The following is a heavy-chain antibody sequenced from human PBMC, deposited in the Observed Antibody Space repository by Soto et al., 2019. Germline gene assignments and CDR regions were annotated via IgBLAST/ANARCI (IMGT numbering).Heavy chain of an antibody. Sequence: SVKVSCKASGGTFSSYAISWVRQAPGQGLEWMGGIIPILGIANYAQKFQGRVTITADKSTSTAYMELSSLRSEDTAVYYCARDRGGYSSSWYAFDIWGQGTMVTVSS. CDR2: IIPILGIA. CDR1: GGTFSSYA. D-gene: IGHD6-13*01. V-gene: IGHV1-69*10. CDR3: ARDRGGYSSSWYAFDI. J-gene: IGHJ3*02.